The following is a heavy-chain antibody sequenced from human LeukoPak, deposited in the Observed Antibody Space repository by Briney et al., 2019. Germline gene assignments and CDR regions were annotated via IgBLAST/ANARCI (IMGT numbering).Heavy chain of an antibody. CDR3: TRWRGYSSGWSGPFDD. V-gene: IGHV1-2*02. CDR1: GYSFTGHY. J-gene: IGHJ4*02. Sequence: GASVKVSCKASGYSFTGHYMHWVRQAPGQGLEWMGWIDPNSGGTNYAQNFQGRVTMTRDTSISTGYMELSRLTSDDSAIYYCTRWRGYSSGWSGPFDDWGQGTPVTVSS. CDR2: IDPNSGGT. D-gene: IGHD2-15*01.